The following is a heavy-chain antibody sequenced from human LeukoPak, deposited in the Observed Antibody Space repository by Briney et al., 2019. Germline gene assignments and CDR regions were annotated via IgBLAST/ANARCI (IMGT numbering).Heavy chain of an antibody. D-gene: IGHD2-2*01. V-gene: IGHV1-69*13. CDR1: GGTFGSYA. Sequence: SVKVSCKASGGTFGSYAISWVRQAPGQGLEWMGGIIPIFGTANYAQKFQGRVTITADESTSTAYMELSSLRSEDTAVYYCARVVLPARYCSSTSCYSYFDYWGQGTLVTVSS. CDR2: IIPIFGTA. CDR3: ARVVLPARYCSSTSCYSYFDY. J-gene: IGHJ4*02.